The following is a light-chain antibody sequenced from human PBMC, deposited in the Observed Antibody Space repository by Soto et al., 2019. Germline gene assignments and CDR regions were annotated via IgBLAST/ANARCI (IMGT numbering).Light chain of an antibody. V-gene: IGKV1-9*01. CDR1: QGISSY. Sequence: DIPLTQSPSFLSASVGDRVTITCRASQGISSYLAWYQQKPGKAPKLLIYAASTLQSGVPSRFSGSGSGTEFTLTISSLQPEDFATYYCQQLNSYRDITFGPGTKVDIK. J-gene: IGKJ3*01. CDR2: AAS. CDR3: QQLNSYRDIT.